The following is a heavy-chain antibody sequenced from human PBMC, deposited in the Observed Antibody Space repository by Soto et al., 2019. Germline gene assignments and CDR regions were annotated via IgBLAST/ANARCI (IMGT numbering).Heavy chain of an antibody. D-gene: IGHD6-19*01. V-gene: IGHV3-74*03. J-gene: IGHJ4*02. CDR2: INLDGSIT. Sequence: GGSLRLSCEASGFTFSNHWMHWVRQAPGKGLVWVSRINLDGSITEYADSVMGRFTISRDNAKNTAHLQMDGLRVEDTAIYYCARDATSGWYRALDHWGQGNLVTVSS. CDR1: GFTFSNHW. CDR3: ARDATSGWYRALDH.